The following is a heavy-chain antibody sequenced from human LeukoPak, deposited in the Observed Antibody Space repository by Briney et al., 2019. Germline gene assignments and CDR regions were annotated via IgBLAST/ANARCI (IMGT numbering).Heavy chain of an antibody. CDR3: ARDQLYSATGSFDY. J-gene: IGHJ4*02. D-gene: IGHD3-9*01. Sequence: GGSLRLSCAASGFTFRNYGMNWVRQAPGKGLEWISYISSSSSTIFYADSVRGRFTMSRDNAKNSLYLQVNNLRAEDTAVYYCARDQLYSATGSFDYWGQGTLVTVS. CDR1: GFTFRNYG. V-gene: IGHV3-48*04. CDR2: ISSSSSTI.